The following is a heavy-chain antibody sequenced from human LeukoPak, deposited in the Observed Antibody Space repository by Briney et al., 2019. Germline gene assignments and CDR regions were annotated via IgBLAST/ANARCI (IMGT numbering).Heavy chain of an antibody. J-gene: IGHJ6*03. D-gene: IGHD3-3*01. CDR3: ARGQRAHVEWSNYMDV. CDR1: GFSFRSYA. CDR2: ISYDGSYK. V-gene: IGHV3-30*04. Sequence: PGRSLRLSCAASGFSFRSYALHWVRQAPGKGLEWVAVISYDGSYKSHPDSVKGRFTNSRDNSKNTLYLQMNSLRAEDTAMYYCARGQRAHVEWSNYMDVWGKGTTVTVSS.